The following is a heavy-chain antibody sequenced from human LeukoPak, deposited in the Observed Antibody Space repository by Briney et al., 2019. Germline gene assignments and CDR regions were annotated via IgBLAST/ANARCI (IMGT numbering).Heavy chain of an antibody. CDR1: GGSISSSNW. V-gene: IGHV4-4*02. D-gene: IGHD5-18*01. J-gene: IGHJ4*02. CDR2: INHSGST. CDR3: ARGFSDTAMVSSLGY. Sequence: PSETLSLTCAVSGGSISSSNWWSWVRQPPGKGLEWIGEINHSGSTNYNPSLKSRVTISVDTSKNQFSLKLSSVTAADTAVYYCARGFSDTAMVSSLGYWGQGTLVAVSS.